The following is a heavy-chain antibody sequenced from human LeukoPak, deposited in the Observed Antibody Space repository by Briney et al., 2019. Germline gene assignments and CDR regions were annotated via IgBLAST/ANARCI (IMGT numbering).Heavy chain of an antibody. Sequence: GRSLRLSCAASGFTFSSYAMHWVRQAPGKGLEWVAVISYDGSNKYYADFVKGRFTISRDNSKNTLYLQMNSLRAEDTAVYYCARGRIAAAGRFDYWGQGTLVTVSS. CDR1: GFTFSSYA. J-gene: IGHJ4*02. CDR2: ISYDGSNK. V-gene: IGHV3-30-3*01. CDR3: ARGRIAAAGRFDY. D-gene: IGHD6-13*01.